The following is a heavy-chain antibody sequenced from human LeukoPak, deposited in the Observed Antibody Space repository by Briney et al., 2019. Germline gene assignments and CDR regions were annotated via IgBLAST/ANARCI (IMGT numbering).Heavy chain of an antibody. CDR2: IYTSGST. D-gene: IGHD3-9*01. J-gene: IGHJ5*02. V-gene: IGHV4-4*07. Sequence: SETLSLTCTVSGGSISSYFWNWIRQPAGKGLEWIGRIYTSGSTTYNPSLKSRVTMSVDTSKNQFSLKLNSVTPEDTAVYYCARGGNPDWPVGFDPWGQGTLVTVSS. CDR1: GGSISSYF. CDR3: ARGGNPDWPVGFDP.